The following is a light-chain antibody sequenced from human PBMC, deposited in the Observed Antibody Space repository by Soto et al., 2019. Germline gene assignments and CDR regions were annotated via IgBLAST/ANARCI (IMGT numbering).Light chain of an antibody. Sequence: DSQMTQAPASLSASVGDRVTITCRASQSISSYLNWYQQKPEKAPKLLIDAASSLQSGVPSRFSGSGTGTDFTLTISSLQPEDFATYYCQQSYSAPWTFGQGTKVDIK. CDR2: AAS. J-gene: IGKJ1*01. CDR3: QQSYSAPWT. CDR1: QSISSY. V-gene: IGKV1-39*01.